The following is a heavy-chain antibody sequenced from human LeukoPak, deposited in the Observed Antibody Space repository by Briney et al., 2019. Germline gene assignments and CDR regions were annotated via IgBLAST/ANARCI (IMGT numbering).Heavy chain of an antibody. CDR1: GFTFSTLE. CDR2: ISSSGSTI. Sequence: QPGGSLRLSCAASGFTFSTLEMTWVRQAPGKGLEWVSYISSSGSTIYYADSVKGRFTIPRDNAKNSLYLQMNSLRVEDTAIYHCARGRFGLDWGQGTLVTVSS. D-gene: IGHD3-10*01. J-gene: IGHJ4*02. V-gene: IGHV3-48*03. CDR3: ARGRFGLD.